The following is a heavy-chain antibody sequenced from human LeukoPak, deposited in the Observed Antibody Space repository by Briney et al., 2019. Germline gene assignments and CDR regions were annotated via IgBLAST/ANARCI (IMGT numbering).Heavy chain of an antibody. Sequence: SSETLSLTCTVSGGSISRGSYYWGWIRQPPRKGLEWIGSIYYSGSTYYNPSLKSRVTISVDTSKNQFSLKLSSVTAADTAVYYCARLGDGDSYYFDYWGQGTLVTVSS. CDR2: IYYSGST. J-gene: IGHJ4*02. CDR3: ARLGDGDSYYFDY. CDR1: GGSISRGSYY. V-gene: IGHV4-39*01. D-gene: IGHD4-17*01.